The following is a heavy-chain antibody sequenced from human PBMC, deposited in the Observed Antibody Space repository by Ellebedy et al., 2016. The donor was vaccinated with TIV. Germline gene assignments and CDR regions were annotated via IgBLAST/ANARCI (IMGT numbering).Heavy chain of an antibody. Sequence: GESLKISXSASGFTFSSYAMHWVRQAPGKGLEYVSAISSNGGSTYYADSVKGRFTISRDNSKNTLYLQMSSLRAEDTAVYYCVKGGQYYDFWSGYYYGMDVWGQGTTVTVSS. CDR2: ISSNGGST. D-gene: IGHD3-3*01. CDR3: VKGGQYYDFWSGYYYGMDV. CDR1: GFTFSSYA. J-gene: IGHJ6*02. V-gene: IGHV3-64D*06.